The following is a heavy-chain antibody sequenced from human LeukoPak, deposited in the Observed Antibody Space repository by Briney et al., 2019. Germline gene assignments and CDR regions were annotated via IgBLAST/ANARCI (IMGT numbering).Heavy chain of an antibody. J-gene: IGHJ4*02. Sequence: PGGSLRLSCAASGLTFSTYWMSWVRQAPGQGLEWVANVKHDGSEKYYVDSVKGRFTISRDNAKNSLYLQMNSLRDEDTAVYYCAREADTALDYWGQGTLVTVSS. V-gene: IGHV3-7*03. D-gene: IGHD5-18*01. CDR3: AREADTALDY. CDR1: GLTFSTYW. CDR2: VKHDGSEK.